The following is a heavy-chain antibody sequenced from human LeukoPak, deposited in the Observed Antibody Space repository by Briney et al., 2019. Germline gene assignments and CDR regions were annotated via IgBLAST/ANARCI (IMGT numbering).Heavy chain of an antibody. CDR1: GGSISSYY. J-gene: IGHJ4*02. V-gene: IGHV4-4*07. CDR3: ARIKRYYDILTGYGYTYYFDY. D-gene: IGHD3-9*01. Sequence: SETLSLTCTVSGGSISSYYWSWIRQPAGKGLEWIGRIYTSGSTNYNPSLKSRVTISVDTSKNQFSLKLTSVTAADTAVYYCARIKRYYDILTGYGYTYYFDYWGQGTLVTVSS. CDR2: IYTSGST.